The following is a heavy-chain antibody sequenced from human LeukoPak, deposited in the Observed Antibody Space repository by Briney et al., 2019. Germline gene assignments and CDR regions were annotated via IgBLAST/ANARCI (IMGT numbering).Heavy chain of an antibody. J-gene: IGHJ3*02. CDR3: ARLYYYGSGMFSAFDI. D-gene: IGHD3-10*01. Sequence: SETLSLTCTVSGDSISSYYWSWIRQPAGKGLEWVGRIYRSETTNYNPSLKGRVTMSVDTSKNQLSLKLSSVTAADTAVYYCARLYYYGSGMFSAFDIWGQGTVVTVSS. V-gene: IGHV4-4*07. CDR1: GDSISSYY. CDR2: IYRSETT.